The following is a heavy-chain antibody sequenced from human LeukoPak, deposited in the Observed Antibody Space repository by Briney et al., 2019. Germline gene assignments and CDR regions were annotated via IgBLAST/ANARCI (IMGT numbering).Heavy chain of an antibody. CDR3: ATVLSGAGGSGWYFDY. CDR2: INTNTGNP. Sequence: ASVKVSCKASGYTFTSYAMNWVRQAPGQGLEWMGWINTNTGNPTYAQGFTGRFVFSLDTPVSTAYLQISSLKAEDTAVYYCATVLSGAGGSGWYFDYWGQGTLVTVSS. J-gene: IGHJ4*02. V-gene: IGHV7-4-1*02. D-gene: IGHD6-19*01. CDR1: GYTFTSYA.